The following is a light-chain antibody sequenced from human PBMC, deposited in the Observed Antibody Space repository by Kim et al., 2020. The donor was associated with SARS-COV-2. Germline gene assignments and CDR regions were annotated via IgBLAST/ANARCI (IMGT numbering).Light chain of an antibody. V-gene: IGKV3-20*01. CDR1: QSVSSSY. Sequence: EIVLTQSPGTLSLSPGERATLSCRASQSVSSSYLAWYQQKPGQAPRLLIYGASSRATGIPDRFSGSGSGTDFTLTISRLEPEDFAVYYCQQYSSSHYTFGQWTKLE. CDR2: GAS. J-gene: IGKJ2*01. CDR3: QQYSSSHYT.